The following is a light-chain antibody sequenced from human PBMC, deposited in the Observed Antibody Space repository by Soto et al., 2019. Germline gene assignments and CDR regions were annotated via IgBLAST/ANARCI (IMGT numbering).Light chain of an antibody. V-gene: IGKV3-20*01. J-gene: IGKJ4*01. CDR2: GAS. CDR1: QSVSTSY. Sequence: EIVLTQSPGTLSLSPGERATLSCRASQSVSTSYLAWYQQKPGQAPRLLIYGASSRATGIPDRFSGSGSGADSTLTISRLEPEDLAVYYCQQYGSVPLTFGGGTKVEIK. CDR3: QQYGSVPLT.